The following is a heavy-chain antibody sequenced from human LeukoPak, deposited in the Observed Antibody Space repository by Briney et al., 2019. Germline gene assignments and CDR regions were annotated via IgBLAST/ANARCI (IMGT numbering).Heavy chain of an antibody. CDR2: LHYSGST. CDR1: GGSINNYY. CDR3: ARYEAGGSALDS. Sequence: SETLSLTCTVSGGSINNYYWSWIRQPPGKGLDWIGYLHYSGSTSYNPPLKSRVTISVDTSKNQFSPKLSSVTAADTAVYYCARYEAGGSALDSWGQGTLVTVSS. J-gene: IGHJ4*02. V-gene: IGHV4-59*01. D-gene: IGHD2-15*01.